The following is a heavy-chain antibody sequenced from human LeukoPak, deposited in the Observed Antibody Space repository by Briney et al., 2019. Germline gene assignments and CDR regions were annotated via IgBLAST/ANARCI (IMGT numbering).Heavy chain of an antibody. D-gene: IGHD6-19*01. CDR1: GDSVSSNSAA. J-gene: IGHJ4*02. Sequence: SQTLSLTCAISGDSVSSNSAAWNWIKQSPSRGLELLGRTYYRSKWYNDYAVSVKSRITINPDTPKNQFSLQLNSVTPEDTAVYYCARVGEQWLVFFDYWGQGTLVTVSS. CDR3: ARVGEQWLVFFDY. V-gene: IGHV6-1*01. CDR2: TYYRSKWYN.